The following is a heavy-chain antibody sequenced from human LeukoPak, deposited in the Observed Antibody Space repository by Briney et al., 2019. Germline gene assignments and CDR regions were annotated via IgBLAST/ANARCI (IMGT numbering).Heavy chain of an antibody. V-gene: IGHV4-39*07. D-gene: IGHD6-13*01. Sequence: PSETLSLTCSVSGGSISSYYWGWIRQPPGKGLEWIGSIYYSGSTYYNPSLKSRVTMSVDTSKNQFSLKLSSVTAADTAVYYCARDVVAAAGTWDYWGQGTLVTVSS. CDR2: IYYSGST. J-gene: IGHJ4*02. CDR1: GGSISSYY. CDR3: ARDVVAAAGTWDY.